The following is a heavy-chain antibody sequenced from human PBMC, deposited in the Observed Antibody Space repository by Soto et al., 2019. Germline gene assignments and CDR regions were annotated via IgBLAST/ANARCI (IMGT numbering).Heavy chain of an antibody. CDR2: ISAYNGNT. Sequence: QVQLVQSGAEVKKPGASVKVSCKASGYTFTSYGISWVRQAPGQGLEWMGWISAYNGNTNYAQKLQGRVTMTTDTSTSTAYMELRSLRSDDTAVYYCVRDSAYGDFPMPIDYWGQGTLVTVFS. CDR1: GYTFTSYG. CDR3: VRDSAYGDFPMPIDY. V-gene: IGHV1-18*01. D-gene: IGHD4-17*01. J-gene: IGHJ4*02.